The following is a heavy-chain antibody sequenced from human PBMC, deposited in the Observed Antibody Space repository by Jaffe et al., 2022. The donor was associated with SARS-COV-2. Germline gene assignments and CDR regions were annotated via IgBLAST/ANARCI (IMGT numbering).Heavy chain of an antibody. J-gene: IGHJ6*02. CDR2: INSDGSST. D-gene: IGHD3-16*02. Sequence: EVQLVESGGGLVQPGGSLRLSCAASGFTFSSYWMHWVRQAPGKGLVWVSRINSDGSSTSYADSVKGRFTISRDNAKNTLYLQMNSLRAEDTAVYYCARTVYYDYVWGSYPYGMDVWGQGTTVTVSS. CDR1: GFTFSSYW. V-gene: IGHV3-74*01. CDR3: ARTVYYDYVWGSYPYGMDV.